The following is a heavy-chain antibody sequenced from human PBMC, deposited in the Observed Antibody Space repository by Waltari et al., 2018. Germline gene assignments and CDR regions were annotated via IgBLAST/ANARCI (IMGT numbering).Heavy chain of an antibody. J-gene: IGHJ5*02. CDR2: IYTSGST. CDR3: ARDSTVAAPT. CDR1: GDSISSGSYY. Sequence: QVQLQESGPGLVKPSQTLSLTCTVSGDSISSGSYYWSWIRQPAGKGLEWIGYIYTSGSTNYNPSLKSRVTISVDTSKNQFSLKLSSVTAADTAVYYCARDSTVAAPTWGQGTLVIVSS. V-gene: IGHV4-61*09. D-gene: IGHD2-15*01.